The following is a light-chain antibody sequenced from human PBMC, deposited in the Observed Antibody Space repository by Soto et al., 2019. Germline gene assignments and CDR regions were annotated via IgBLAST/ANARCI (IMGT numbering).Light chain of an antibody. Sequence: IVLTQSPGTLSLSPGERATLSCRASQSVSSSYLAWYQQKPGPAPRLLIYGASSRATGIPDRFSGSGSGTDFTLTISRLEPEDFAVYYCQQYGSSPLTFGGGTKVDIK. CDR1: QSVSSSY. V-gene: IGKV3-20*01. CDR3: QQYGSSPLT. J-gene: IGKJ4*01. CDR2: GAS.